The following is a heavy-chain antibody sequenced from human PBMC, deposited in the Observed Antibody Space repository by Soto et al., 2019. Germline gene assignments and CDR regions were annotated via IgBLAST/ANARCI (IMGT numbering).Heavy chain of an antibody. CDR3: ASPRGSGRPFDY. CDR2: IIPIFGTA. Sequence: SVKVSCKASGGTFSSYAISWVRQAPGQGLEWMGGIIPIFGTANYAQKFQGRVTITADESTSTAYMELSSLRSEDTAVYYCASPRGSGRPFDYWGQGTLVTVSS. D-gene: IGHD6-19*01. J-gene: IGHJ4*02. CDR1: GGTFSSYA. V-gene: IGHV1-69*13.